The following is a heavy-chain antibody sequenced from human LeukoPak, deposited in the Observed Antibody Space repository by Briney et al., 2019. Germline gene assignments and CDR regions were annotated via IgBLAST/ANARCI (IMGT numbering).Heavy chain of an antibody. CDR3: AVIRVSGYETFYFNY. CDR2: INQDGSER. D-gene: IGHD5-12*01. V-gene: IGHV3-7*01. J-gene: IGHJ4*02. CDR1: GFTFSSYC. Sequence: PGGPLRLSCAASGFTFSSYCMSWVRQAPGQGLEWIANINQDGSERYNVDSVKGGFTISRDNAKDSLYLQMNSLRAEDTAVYYCAVIRVSGYETFYFNYWGQGTLVTVSS.